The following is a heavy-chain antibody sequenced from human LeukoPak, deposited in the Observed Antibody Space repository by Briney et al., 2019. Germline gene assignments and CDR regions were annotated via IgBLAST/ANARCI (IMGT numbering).Heavy chain of an antibody. J-gene: IGHJ1*01. Sequence: GGSLRLSCAASGFTFSSYSMNWVRQAPGKGLEWVSSISSSSSYIYYADSVRGRFTISRDNSKNTLYLQMNSLRAEDTAVYYCAKGEYSSTSGSEYFQHWGQGTLVTVSS. V-gene: IGHV3-21*01. D-gene: IGHD6-6*01. CDR3: AKGEYSSTSGSEYFQH. CDR1: GFTFSSYS. CDR2: ISSSSSYI.